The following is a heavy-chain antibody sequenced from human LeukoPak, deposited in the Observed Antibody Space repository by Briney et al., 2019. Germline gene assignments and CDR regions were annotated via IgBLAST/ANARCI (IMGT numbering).Heavy chain of an antibody. CDR3: AGGPGITGSAGYFDY. V-gene: IGHV3-30*03. D-gene: IGHD1-20*01. Sequence: GGSLRLSCAASGFTFSSYGMHWVRQAPGKGLEWVAVISYDGSNKYYADSVKGRFTISRDNAKHSLYLQMNSLRAEDTAVYYCAGGPGITGSAGYFDYWGQGTLVTVSS. CDR1: GFTFSSYG. CDR2: ISYDGSNK. J-gene: IGHJ4*02.